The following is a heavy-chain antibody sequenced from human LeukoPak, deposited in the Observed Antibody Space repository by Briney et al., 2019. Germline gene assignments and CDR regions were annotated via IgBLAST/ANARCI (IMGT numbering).Heavy chain of an antibody. CDR3: AREERIYSYGPHFDY. CDR1: GFTFSSYA. Sequence: QSGGSLRLSCAASGFTFSSYAMHWVRQTPGKGLEWVAVISYDGSNKYYADSVKGRFTISRDNSKNSLYPQMNSLRAEDTAVYYCAREERIYSYGPHFDYWGQGTLVTVSS. J-gene: IGHJ4*02. D-gene: IGHD5-18*01. CDR2: ISYDGSNK. V-gene: IGHV3-30*04.